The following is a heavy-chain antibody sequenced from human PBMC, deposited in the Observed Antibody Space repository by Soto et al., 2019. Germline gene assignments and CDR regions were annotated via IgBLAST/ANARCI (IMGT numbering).Heavy chain of an antibody. CDR3: TGYYYGSGEMDV. Sequence: GGSLRLSCAASGFTFDDYAMHWVRQAPGKGLEWVSGISWNSGSIGYADSVKGRFTISRDNAKNSLYLQMNSLRAEDTALYYCTGYYYGSGEMDVWGKGTTVTVS. J-gene: IGHJ6*03. V-gene: IGHV3-9*01. CDR1: GFTFDDYA. CDR2: ISWNSGSI. D-gene: IGHD3-10*01.